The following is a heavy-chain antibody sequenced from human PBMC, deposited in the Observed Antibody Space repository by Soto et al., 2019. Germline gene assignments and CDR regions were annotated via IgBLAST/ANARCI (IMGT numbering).Heavy chain of an antibody. Sequence: ASVKVCCKASGYTFTGYYMHWVRQAPGQGLEWMGWINPNSGGTNYAQKFQGWVTMTRDTSISTAYMELSRLRSDDTAVYYCARGSDSSVYYSLGYWGQGTLVTSPQ. V-gene: IGHV1-2*04. J-gene: IGHJ4*02. CDR2: INPNSGGT. D-gene: IGHD3-22*01. CDR3: ARGSDSSVYYSLGY. CDR1: GYTFTGYY.